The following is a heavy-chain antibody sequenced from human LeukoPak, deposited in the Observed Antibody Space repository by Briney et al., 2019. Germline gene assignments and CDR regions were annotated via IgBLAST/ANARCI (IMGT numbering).Heavy chain of an antibody. CDR1: GGSISSSGYY. CDR3: ARVWPPLEVAGTGHFQH. D-gene: IGHD6-19*01. V-gene: IGHV4-39*07. CDR2: IYYSGSI. Sequence: PSETLSLTCTVSGGSISSSGYYWGWIRQPPGKGLEWIGSIYYSGSIYYKPSLKSRVTISVHTSKNQFSLKLSSVTAADTAVYYCARVWPPLEVAGTGHFQHWGQGTLVTVSS. J-gene: IGHJ1*01.